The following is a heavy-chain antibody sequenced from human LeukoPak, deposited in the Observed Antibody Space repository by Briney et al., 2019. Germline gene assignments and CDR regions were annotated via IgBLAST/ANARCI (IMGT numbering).Heavy chain of an antibody. J-gene: IGHJ4*02. V-gene: IGHV3-23*01. CDR3: VKELDSSGHFDF. CDR2: ISGSGGST. D-gene: IGHD3-22*01. CDR1: GFTFRNYA. Sequence: GGSLRLSCAASGFTFRNYAMSWVRQAPGKGLEWVSAISGSGGSTYYADSVKGRFTISRDNSKNTLYLQMNSLRAEDTAAYYCVKELDSSGHFDFWGQGTLVTVSS.